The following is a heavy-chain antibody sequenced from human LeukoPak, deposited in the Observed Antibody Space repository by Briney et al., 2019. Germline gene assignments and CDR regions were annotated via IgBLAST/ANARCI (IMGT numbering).Heavy chain of an antibody. J-gene: IGHJ4*02. V-gene: IGHV3-53*01. Sequence: GGSLRLSCAASGFTVGSNYMSWVRQAPGKGLEWVSVIYSGGSTYYADSVKGRFTISRDNSKNTLYLQMNSLRAKDTAVYYCAREAPGAKIDYWGQGTLVTVSS. D-gene: IGHD1-26*01. CDR2: IYSGGST. CDR3: AREAPGAKIDY. CDR1: GFTVGSNY.